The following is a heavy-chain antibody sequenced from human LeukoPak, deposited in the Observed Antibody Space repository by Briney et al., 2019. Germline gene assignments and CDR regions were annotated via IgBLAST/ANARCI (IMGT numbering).Heavy chain of an antibody. V-gene: IGHV3-30*18. J-gene: IGHJ6*02. CDR2: ISYDGSNK. D-gene: IGHD3-22*01. CDR3: AKDRYDSSGYSLRYYYYGMDV. CDR1: GFTFSSYG. Sequence: PGGSLRLSCAASGFTFSSYGMHWVRQAPGKGLEWVAVISYDGSNKYYADSVKGRFTISRDNSKNTLYMQMNSLRAEDTAVYYCAKDRYDSSGYSLRYYYYGMDVWGQGTTVTVSS.